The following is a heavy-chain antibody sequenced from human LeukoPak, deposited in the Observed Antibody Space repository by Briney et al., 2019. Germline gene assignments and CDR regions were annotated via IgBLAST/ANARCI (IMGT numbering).Heavy chain of an antibody. D-gene: IGHD3-16*02. V-gene: IGHV4-39*01. J-gene: IGHJ4*02. CDR3: ARHMAYVWGSYRPI. CDR2: IYYSGST. CDR1: GGSISSSSYY. Sequence: KPSETLPLTCTVSGGSISSSSYYWGWIRQPPGKGLEWIGSIYYSGSTYYNPSLKSRVTISVDTSKNQFSLKLSSVTAADTAVYYCARHMAYVWGSYRPIWGQGTLVTVSS.